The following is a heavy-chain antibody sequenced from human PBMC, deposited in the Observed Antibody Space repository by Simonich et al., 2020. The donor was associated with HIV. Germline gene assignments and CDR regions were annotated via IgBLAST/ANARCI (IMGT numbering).Heavy chain of an antibody. J-gene: IGHJ4*02. D-gene: IGHD3-3*01. Sequence: EVQLLESGGGLVQPGGSLRLSCAASGFTFSSCAMSWVRQAPGKGLEWVSAISGSGGGTYYADSVKGRITISRDNSKNTLYLQMNSLRAEDTAVYYCAKDRYYNFWSGYYDYWGQGTLVTVSS. CDR2: ISGSGGGT. CDR3: AKDRYYNFWSGYYDY. V-gene: IGHV3-23*01. CDR1: GFTFSSCA.